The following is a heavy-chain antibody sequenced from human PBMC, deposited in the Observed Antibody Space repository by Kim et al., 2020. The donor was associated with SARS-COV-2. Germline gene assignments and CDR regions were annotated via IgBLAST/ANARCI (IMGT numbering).Heavy chain of an antibody. CDR3: TTGDILTGPDY. J-gene: IGHJ4*02. CDR2: T. Sequence: TDYAAPVKGRFTISRDDSKNTLYLQMNSLKTEDTAVYYCTTGDILTGPDYWGQGTLVTVSS. D-gene: IGHD3-9*01. V-gene: IGHV3-15*01.